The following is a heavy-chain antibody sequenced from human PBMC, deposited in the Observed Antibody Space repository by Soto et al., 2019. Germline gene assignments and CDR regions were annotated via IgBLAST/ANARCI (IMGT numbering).Heavy chain of an antibody. Sequence: SETLSLTCTVSGGSISSDYWSWIRQPPVKRLELIGFIYYNGFTTYSPSFKSRVTISIDTSKNQSSLKLASVTAADTAVYFCARGIYFYYFYYWGQGTLVTVSS. CDR2: IYYNGFT. D-gene: IGHD3-3*01. CDR1: GGSISSDY. V-gene: IGHV4-59*01. J-gene: IGHJ4*01. CDR3: ARGIYFYYFYY.